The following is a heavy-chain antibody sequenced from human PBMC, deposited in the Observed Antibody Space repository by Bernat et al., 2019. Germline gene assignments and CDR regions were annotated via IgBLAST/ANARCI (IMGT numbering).Heavy chain of an antibody. Sequence: QVQLVESGGGVVQHGGSLRLSCAASGFTFSSYGMHCVRQAPGKGLEWVAFIRYDGSNKYYADSVKGRFTISRDNSKNTLYLQMNSLRAEDTAVYYCAKDGGSYYVDDYWGQGTLVTVSS. D-gene: IGHD1-26*01. V-gene: IGHV3-30*02. J-gene: IGHJ4*02. CDR3: AKDGGSYYVDDY. CDR2: IRYDGSNK. CDR1: GFTFSSYG.